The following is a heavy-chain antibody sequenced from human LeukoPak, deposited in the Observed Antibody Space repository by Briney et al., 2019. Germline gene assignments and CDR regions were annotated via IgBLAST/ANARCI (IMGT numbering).Heavy chain of an antibody. CDR1: GGSVSSTNW. CDR3: AREGGLYRPLDY. CDR2: VHLDGRT. V-gene: IGHV4-4*02. Sequence: SETLSLTCGVSGGSVSSTNWWAWIRQPPGKGLEWIGEVHLDGRTNFNPSLKSRLTMSVDLSENHVSLKLTSVTAADTAVYYCAREGGLYRPLDYSGQGTLVTVSS. D-gene: IGHD3-16*01. J-gene: IGHJ4*02.